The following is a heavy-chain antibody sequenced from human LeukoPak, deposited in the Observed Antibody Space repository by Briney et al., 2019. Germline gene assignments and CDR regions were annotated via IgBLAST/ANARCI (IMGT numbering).Heavy chain of an antibody. CDR2: ISGSGGST. V-gene: IGHV3-23*01. J-gene: IGHJ3*02. D-gene: IGHD4-17*01. Sequence: GRSLRLSCAASGFTFSSYAMSWVRQAPGKGLEWVSAISGSGGSTCYADSVKGRFTISRDNSKNTLYLQMNSLRAEDTAVYYCAKKLGTTVTTSGAFDIWGQGTMVTVSS. CDR3: AKKLGTTVTTSGAFDI. CDR1: GFTFSSYA.